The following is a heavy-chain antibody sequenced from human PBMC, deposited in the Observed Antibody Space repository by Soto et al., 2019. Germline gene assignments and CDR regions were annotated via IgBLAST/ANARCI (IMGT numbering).Heavy chain of an antibody. J-gene: IGHJ6*02. CDR1: GGSISSGDYY. V-gene: IGHV4-30-4*01. CDR2: IYYSGST. CDR3: ARDNILGILYGGMDV. Sequence: PSETLSLTCTVSGGSISSGDYYWSWIRQPPGKGLEWIGYIYYSGSTYYNPSLKGRVTISVDTSKNQFPLKLSSVTAADTAVYYCARDNILGILYGGMDVWGQGTTVTVSS. D-gene: IGHD3-3*01.